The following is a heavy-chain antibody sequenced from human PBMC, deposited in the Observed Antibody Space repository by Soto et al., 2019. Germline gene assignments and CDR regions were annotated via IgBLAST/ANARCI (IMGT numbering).Heavy chain of an antibody. D-gene: IGHD3-9*01. CDR3: ARTLNYDILTGYYSY. CDR1: GFTFSSYA. CDR2: ISYDGSNK. V-gene: IGHV3-30-3*01. Sequence: PGGPLRLSCAASGFTFSSYAMHWVRQAPGKGLEWVAVISYDGSNKYYADSVKGRFTISRDNSKNTLYLQMNSLRAEDTAVYYCARTLNYDILTGYYSYWGQGTLVTVSS. J-gene: IGHJ4*02.